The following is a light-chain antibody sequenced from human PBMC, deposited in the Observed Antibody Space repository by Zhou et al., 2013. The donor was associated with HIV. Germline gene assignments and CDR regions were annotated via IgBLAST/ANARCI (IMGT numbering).Light chain of an antibody. Sequence: EIVMTQSPGTLSVSPGERATLSCRASDSVSSNLAWYQLRPGQSPRLLIYETSSRATGIPARFSGSGSGTEFTLTISSLQSEDFAVYYCQQYNDWPRTFGQGTKVE. J-gene: IGKJ1*01. CDR1: DSVSSN. V-gene: IGKV3-15*01. CDR2: ETS. CDR3: QQYNDWPRT.